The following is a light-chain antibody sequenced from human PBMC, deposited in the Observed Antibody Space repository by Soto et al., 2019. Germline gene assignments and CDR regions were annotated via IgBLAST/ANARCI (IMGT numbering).Light chain of an antibody. CDR1: QNILCSSNNNNY. CDR2: WAS. V-gene: IGKV4-1*01. CDR3: HQFYSTPYT. J-gene: IGKJ2*01. Sequence: DIVMTQSPDSLAVSLGERATINCKSSQNILCSSNNNNYLAWYQQKPGQPPRLLIYWASTREFGVPDRFSGSGSGTDFTLTISSLQAEDVAVYYCHQFYSTPYTFGQGTKLEIK.